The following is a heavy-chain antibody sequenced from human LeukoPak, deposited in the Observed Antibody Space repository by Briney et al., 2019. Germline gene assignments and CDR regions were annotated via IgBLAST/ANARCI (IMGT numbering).Heavy chain of an antibody. D-gene: IGHD5-12*01. CDR2: IYTSGST. CDR3: ARGGGATRIDY. CDR1: ADSISSGTYY. Sequence: SQTLSLTCSVSADSISSGTYYSSWIRQPAGKGLEWIGRIYTSGSTSYNPSLKSRVTISVDTSKNQFSLKLTSVTAADTAVYYCARGGGATRIDYWGQGTLVTVSS. J-gene: IGHJ4*02. V-gene: IGHV4-61*02.